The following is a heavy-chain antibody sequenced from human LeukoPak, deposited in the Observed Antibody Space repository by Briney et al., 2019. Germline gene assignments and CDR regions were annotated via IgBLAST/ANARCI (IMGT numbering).Heavy chain of an antibody. CDR2: IGEDGNEK. Sequence: GGSLRLSCAASGFTFSSYWMTWVRQAPGKGLEWVANIGEDGNEKYYVDSVKGRFTISRDNAKNSLYLQMNSLRAEDTAVYYCARDFLYSSSWYGRDYWGQGTLVTVSS. J-gene: IGHJ4*02. CDR3: ARDFLYSSSWYGRDY. D-gene: IGHD6-13*01. V-gene: IGHV3-7*01. CDR1: GFTFSSYW.